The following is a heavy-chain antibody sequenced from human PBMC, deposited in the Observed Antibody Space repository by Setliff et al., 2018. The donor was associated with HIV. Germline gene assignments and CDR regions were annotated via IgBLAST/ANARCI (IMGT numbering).Heavy chain of an antibody. Sequence: QAGGSLRLSCAASGFTFGSYDMNWVRQAPGKGLECISIIYSGDSTYYADSVKGRFTVSRDNSKNTLYLQMNSLRAEDTAVYYCARAPGSSWYRAAYYYMDVWGKGTTVTVSS. CDR1: GFTFGSYD. J-gene: IGHJ6*03. CDR2: IYSGDST. D-gene: IGHD6-13*01. V-gene: IGHV3-53*01. CDR3: ARAPGSSWYRAAYYYMDV.